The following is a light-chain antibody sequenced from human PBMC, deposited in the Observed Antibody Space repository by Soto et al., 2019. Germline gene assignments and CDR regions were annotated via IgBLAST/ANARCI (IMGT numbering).Light chain of an antibody. CDR1: SSDVGGYNY. Sequence: QSALTQPASVSGSPGQSITISCTGTSSDVGGYNYVSWYQQHPGKAPKLMIYDVSNRPSGVSNRFSGSKSGNTASLTISGLQAEDEADYYCSPYTSSSTLYVFGTGTMVTVL. J-gene: IGLJ1*01. CDR3: SPYTSSSTLYV. V-gene: IGLV2-14*01. CDR2: DVS.